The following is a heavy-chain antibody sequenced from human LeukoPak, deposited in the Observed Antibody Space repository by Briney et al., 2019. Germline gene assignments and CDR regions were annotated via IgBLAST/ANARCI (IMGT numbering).Heavy chain of an antibody. CDR1: GGSISSNSYY. V-gene: IGHV4-39*07. CDR2: IYYSGST. D-gene: IGHD3-10*01. CDR3: AREFRGAYYFDY. Sequence: KPAETLSLTCTVSGGSISSNSYYWGWIRQPPGKGLEWIGSIYYSGSTYYNPSLKSRVTISVDSSKNQFSLKLSSVTAADTAVYYCAREFRGAYYFDYWGQGTLVTVSS. J-gene: IGHJ4*02.